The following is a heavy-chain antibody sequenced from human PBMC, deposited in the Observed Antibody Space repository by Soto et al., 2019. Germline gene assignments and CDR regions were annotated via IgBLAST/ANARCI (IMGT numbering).Heavy chain of an antibody. V-gene: IGHV3-30-3*01. CDR3: ARGIESDYYGPNWFDP. CDR2: ISYDGSNK. Sequence: QVQLVESGGGVVQPGRSLRLSCAASGFTFSSYAMHWVRQAPGKGLEWVAVISYDGSNKYYADPVKGRFTISRDNSKNTLYLQMNSLRAEDTAVYYCARGIESDYYGPNWFDPWGQGTLVTVSS. CDR1: GFTFSSYA. D-gene: IGHD4-17*01. J-gene: IGHJ5*02.